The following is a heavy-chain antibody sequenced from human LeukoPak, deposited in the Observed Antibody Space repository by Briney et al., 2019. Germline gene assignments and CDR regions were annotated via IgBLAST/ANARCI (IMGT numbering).Heavy chain of an antibody. V-gene: IGHV5-51*01. Sequence: GESLKISCRGSGYSFNTYWIGWVRQMPGKGPEWMGIIYPGDSDTRYSPSFQGQVTMSADKSNNTAYLQWSSLKASDTAMYYCARRQGCSSTSCPPDYWGQGTLVTVSS. CDR3: ARRQGCSSTSCPPDY. J-gene: IGHJ4*02. D-gene: IGHD2-2*01. CDR1: GYSFNTYW. CDR2: IYPGDSDT.